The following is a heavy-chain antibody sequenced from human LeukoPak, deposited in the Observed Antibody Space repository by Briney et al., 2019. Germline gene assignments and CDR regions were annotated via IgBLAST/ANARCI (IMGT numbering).Heavy chain of an antibody. Sequence: PGGSLRLSCAASGFTFSSYWMNWVRQAPGKGLEWVANIKQDGSEKYYVDSVKGRFTISRDNAKNSLYLQMNSLRVEDTAVYYCARFNSVRDAFDIWGQGTMVTVSS. CDR2: IKQDGSEK. V-gene: IGHV3-7*01. D-gene: IGHD3-10*01. CDR3: ARFNSVRDAFDI. CDR1: GFTFSSYW. J-gene: IGHJ3*02.